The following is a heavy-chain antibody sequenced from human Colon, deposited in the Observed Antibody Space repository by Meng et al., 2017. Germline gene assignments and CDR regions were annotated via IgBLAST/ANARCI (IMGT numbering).Heavy chain of an antibody. J-gene: IGHJ5*02. CDR1: GDSISSGNHY. CDR3: ARYYYDSSGVTYFDP. D-gene: IGHD3-22*01. CDR2: FYFSGNT. Sequence: VQLQESGPGLVKPSPPLSLTCTVSGDSISSGNHYWSWSRQRPGKGLEWIGYFYFSGNTYYNPSLKSRVTISVDTSKNQFSLNLRSVTAADTAVYYCARYYYDSSGVTYFDPWGQGTLVTVSS. V-gene: IGHV4-31*03.